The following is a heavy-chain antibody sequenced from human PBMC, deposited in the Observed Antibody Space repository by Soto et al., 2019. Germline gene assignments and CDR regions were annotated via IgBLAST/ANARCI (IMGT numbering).Heavy chain of an antibody. CDR3: ATSQKGYNWNYFDH. J-gene: IGHJ4*02. CDR1: GGSISGSYYY. D-gene: IGHD1-20*01. CDR2: VFYTGFT. V-gene: IGHV4-39*01. Sequence: SETLSLICAVSGGSISGSYYYWAWLRQSPGKGPEWIGSVFYTGFTSYNPSLESRVSVSVDTSKSQFSLKLSAVTAAETAVYYCATSQKGYNWNYFDHWGQGALVTVSS.